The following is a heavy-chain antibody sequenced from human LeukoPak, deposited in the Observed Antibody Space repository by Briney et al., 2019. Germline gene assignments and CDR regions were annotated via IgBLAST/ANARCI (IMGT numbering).Heavy chain of an antibody. Sequence: SVKVSCKASGGTFSSYAISWVRQAPGQGLEWMGGIIPIFGTANYAQKFQGRVTITADESTSTAYVELSSLRSEDTAVYYCAAHLGYCSSTSCFSENWFDPWGQGTLVTVSS. D-gene: IGHD2-2*01. J-gene: IGHJ5*02. CDR3: AAHLGYCSSTSCFSENWFDP. CDR2: IIPIFGTA. V-gene: IGHV1-69*13. CDR1: GGTFSSYA.